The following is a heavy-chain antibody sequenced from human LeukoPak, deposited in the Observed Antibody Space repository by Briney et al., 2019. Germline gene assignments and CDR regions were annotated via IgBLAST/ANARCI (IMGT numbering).Heavy chain of an antibody. CDR2: VSYDGSNK. V-gene: IGHV3-30*04. CDR3: ARGGLAGYYYFDY. Sequence: PGRSLRLSCAASGFTFSSYAMHWVRQAPGKGLEWVAVVSYDGSNKCYADSVKGRFTISRDNSKNTLYLQMNSLRAEDTAVYYCARGGLAGYYYFDYWGQGTLVTVSS. J-gene: IGHJ4*02. CDR1: GFTFSSYA. D-gene: IGHD3-9*01.